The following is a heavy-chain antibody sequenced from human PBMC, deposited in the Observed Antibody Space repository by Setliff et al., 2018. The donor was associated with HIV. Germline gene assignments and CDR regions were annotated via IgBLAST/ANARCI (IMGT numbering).Heavy chain of an antibody. V-gene: IGHV4-38-2*02. CDR3: ARDRMSSGYTAAFEI. J-gene: IGHJ3*02. D-gene: IGHD3-22*01. CDR2: IHHSGTT. Sequence: SETLSLTCSVSGYSISSGYYWSWVRQPPGKGLEWIATIHHSGTTYYNPSLKSLVTISVDTSKNHFSLNVNSVTAADTAIYYCARDRMSSGYTAAFEIWGQGTVVTVSS. CDR1: GYSISSGYY.